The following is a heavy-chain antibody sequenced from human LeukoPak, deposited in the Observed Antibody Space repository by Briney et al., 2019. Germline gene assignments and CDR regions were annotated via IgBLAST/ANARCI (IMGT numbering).Heavy chain of an antibody. CDR2: IWYDGTNI. J-gene: IGHJ3*02. V-gene: IGHV3-33*01. Sequence: GRSLRLSCAASGFTFSTYAMYWVHQAPGKGLEWVAIIWYDGTNIQYADSVKGRFTISRDNSKNTLYLQMNSLRTEDTAVFYCARGAYCNPGSCPGAFDIWGQGTMVTVSS. D-gene: IGHD2-15*01. CDR1: GFTFSTYA. CDR3: ARGAYCNPGSCPGAFDI.